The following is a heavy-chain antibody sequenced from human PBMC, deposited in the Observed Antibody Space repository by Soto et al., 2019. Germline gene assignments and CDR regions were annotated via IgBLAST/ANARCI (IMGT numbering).Heavy chain of an antibody. CDR3: ARVGSRDYYDSSGYDPDP. D-gene: IGHD3-22*01. CDR2: ISYDGSNK. J-gene: IGHJ5*02. CDR1: GFTFSSYA. V-gene: IGHV3-30-3*01. Sequence: GGSLRLSCVASGFTFSSYAMHWVRQAPGKGLEWVAVISYDGSNKYYADSVKGRFTISRDNSKNTLYLQMNSLRAEDTAVYYCARVGSRDYYDSSGYDPDPWGQGTLVTVS.